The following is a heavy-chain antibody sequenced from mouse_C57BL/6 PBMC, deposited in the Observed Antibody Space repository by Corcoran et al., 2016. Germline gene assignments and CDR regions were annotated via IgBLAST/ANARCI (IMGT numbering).Heavy chain of an antibody. D-gene: IGHD1-1*01. J-gene: IGHJ4*01. CDR3: ARFGSSHAMDY. Sequence: EVQLQQSGPELVKPGASVKISCKASGYTFTDYYMNWVKQSHGKSLEWIGDINPNNGGTSYNQKFKGKATLTVDKSSSTAYMELRSLTSEDSAVYCCARFGSSHAMDYWGQGTSVTVSS. CDR1: GYTFTDYY. CDR2: INPNNGGT. V-gene: IGHV1-26*01.